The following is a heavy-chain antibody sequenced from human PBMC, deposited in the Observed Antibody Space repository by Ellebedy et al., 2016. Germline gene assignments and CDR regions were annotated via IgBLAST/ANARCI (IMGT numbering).Heavy chain of an antibody. Sequence: SETLSLTCAVYGGSFSGYYWSWIRQPPGKGLEWIGEINHSGSTNYSPSLKSRVTISVDTSKNQFSLKLSSVTAADTAVYYCATYTMGRLDYWGQGTLVTVSS. CDR3: ATYTMGRLDY. CDR2: INHSGST. V-gene: IGHV4-34*01. CDR1: GGSFSGYY. D-gene: IGHD1-1*01. J-gene: IGHJ4*02.